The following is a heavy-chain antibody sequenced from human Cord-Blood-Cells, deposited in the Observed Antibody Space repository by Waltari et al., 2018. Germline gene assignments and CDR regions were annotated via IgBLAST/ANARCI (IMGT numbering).Heavy chain of an antibody. Sequence: QVQLVQSGAEVKKPGDSVKVSCKASGYTFNNYDFNWVRQATGKGLEWMGWMNPNRGNTGYAQKFQGRVTITRNTSISTAYMELSSLRSEDTAVYYCARRGSYYYYYMDVWGKGTTVTVSS. CDR2: MNPNRGNT. CDR3: ARRGSYYYYYMDV. J-gene: IGHJ6*03. D-gene: IGHD3-16*01. V-gene: IGHV1-8*03. CDR1: GYTFNNYD.